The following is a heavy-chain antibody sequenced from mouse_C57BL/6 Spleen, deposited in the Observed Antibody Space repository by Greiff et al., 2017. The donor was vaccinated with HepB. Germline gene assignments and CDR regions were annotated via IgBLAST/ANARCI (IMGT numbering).Heavy chain of an antibody. CDR1: GYAFTNYL. V-gene: IGHV1-54*01. Sequence: VQLQQSGAELVRPGTSVKVSCKASGYAFTNYLIEWVKQRPGQGLEWIGVINPGSGGTNYNEKFKGKATLTADKSSSTAYMQLSSLTSEDSAVYFCARWESSLYYFDYWGQGTTLTVSS. CDR3: ARWESSLYYFDY. J-gene: IGHJ2*01. CDR2: INPGSGGT. D-gene: IGHD1-1*01.